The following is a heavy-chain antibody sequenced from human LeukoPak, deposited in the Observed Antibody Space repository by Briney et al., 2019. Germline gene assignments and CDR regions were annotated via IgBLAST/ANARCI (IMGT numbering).Heavy chain of an antibody. Sequence: GGCLRLYCAASGFTFRSYIMHWVRQVSGKGPVWVARISSDGGHTMYADSVKGRFTISRDNAKNTLDLQMNSLRVEDTAVYYCVRDGNYDLDVWGQGTTVTVSS. CDR2: ISSDGGHT. CDR3: VRDGNYDLDV. CDR1: GFTFRSYI. J-gene: IGHJ6*02. D-gene: IGHD3-3*01. V-gene: IGHV3-74*03.